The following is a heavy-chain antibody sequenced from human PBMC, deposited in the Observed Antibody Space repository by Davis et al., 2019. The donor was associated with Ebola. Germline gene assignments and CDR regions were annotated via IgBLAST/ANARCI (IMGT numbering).Heavy chain of an antibody. CDR1: GGSISSYY. CDR3: ARDLRYYYYGMDV. CDR2: IYYSGST. Sequence: SETLSLTCAVPGGSISSYYWSWIRQPPGKGLEWIGYIYYSGSTNYNPSLKSRVTISVDTSKNQFSLKLSSVTAADTAVYYCARDLRYYYYGMDVWGQGTTVTVSS. V-gene: IGHV4-59*12. D-gene: IGHD3-10*01. J-gene: IGHJ6*02.